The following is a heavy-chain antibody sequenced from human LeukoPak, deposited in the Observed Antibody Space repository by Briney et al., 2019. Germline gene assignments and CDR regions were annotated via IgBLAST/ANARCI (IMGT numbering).Heavy chain of an antibody. V-gene: IGHV1-69*06. D-gene: IGHD2-2*02. J-gene: IGHJ5*02. Sequence: AASVKVSCKASGGTFSSYAISWVRQAPGQGLEWMGRIIPIFGTANYVQKFQGRVTITADKSTSTAYMELSSLRSEDTAVYYCARDAFCSSTSCYRTDWFDPWGQGTLVTVSS. CDR3: ARDAFCSSTSCYRTDWFDP. CDR1: GGTFSSYA. CDR2: IIPIFGTA.